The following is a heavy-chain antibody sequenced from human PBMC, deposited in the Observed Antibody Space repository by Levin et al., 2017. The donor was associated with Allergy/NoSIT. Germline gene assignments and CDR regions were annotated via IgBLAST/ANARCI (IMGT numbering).Heavy chain of an antibody. D-gene: IGHD6-6*01. CDR1: GGSISSSSYY. Sequence: SQTLSLTCTVSGGSISSSSYYWGWIRQPPGKGLEWIGSIYYSGSTYYNPSLKSRVTISVDTSKNQFSLKLSSVTAADTAVYYCASEQQLVSHWFDPWGQGTLVTVSS. CDR2: IYYSGST. CDR3: ASEQQLVSHWFDP. J-gene: IGHJ5*02. V-gene: IGHV4-39*07.